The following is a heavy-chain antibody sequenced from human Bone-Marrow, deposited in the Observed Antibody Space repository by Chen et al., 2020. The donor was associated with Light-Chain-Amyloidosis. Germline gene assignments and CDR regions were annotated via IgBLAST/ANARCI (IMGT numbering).Heavy chain of an antibody. J-gene: IGHJ3*01. D-gene: IGHD1-1*01. V-gene: IGHV1-46*01. CDR3: ARDRRERRGGGTVNVLDV. CDR1: GYSFTFTSHY. Sequence: QVQLVQSGAEVKKSGASVKISCKASGYSFTFTSHYIHWVRQAPGQGLEYVGMIDPFIRRATYVQKVQDRVTMATDTSTKTIYMEVTSLRSEDTAVYYCARDRRERRGGGTVNVLDVWGQGTMVTVSS. CDR2: IDPFIRRA.